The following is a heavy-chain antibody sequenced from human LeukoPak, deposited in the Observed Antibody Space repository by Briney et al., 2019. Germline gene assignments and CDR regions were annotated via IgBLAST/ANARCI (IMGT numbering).Heavy chain of an antibody. CDR1: GGSFSDFY. CDR2: VYHTGGT. D-gene: IGHD3-22*01. J-gene: IGHJ4*02. V-gene: IGHV4-34*01. Sequence: PETLSLTCAVFGGSFSDFYWSWVRQTPGKGLEWIGEVYHTGGTKYNSPLESRVTISVDTSKKQFTLMRSSVTAANTAVYYCARGKYYSSGDCCSPPFDYWGRGALVTVSS. CDR3: ARGKYYSSGDCCSPPFDY.